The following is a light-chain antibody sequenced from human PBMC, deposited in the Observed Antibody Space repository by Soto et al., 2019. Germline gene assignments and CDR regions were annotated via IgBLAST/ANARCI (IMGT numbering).Light chain of an antibody. CDR2: GTS. Sequence: EIVLTQSPGTLSLSPGERATLSCRADRSVSDTLLTWFQQKPGQAPRLLIFGTSNRAPGIPDRFSGSGSGTDFTLTISRLEPDDCAVYYCQHYGDSSWTFGQVTKVEI. J-gene: IGKJ1*01. CDR1: RSVSDTL. CDR3: QHYGDSSWT. V-gene: IGKV3-20*01.